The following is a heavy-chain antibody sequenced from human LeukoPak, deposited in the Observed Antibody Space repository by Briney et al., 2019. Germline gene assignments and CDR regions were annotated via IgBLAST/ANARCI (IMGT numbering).Heavy chain of an antibody. CDR3: ARDHAPAGGGLDF. CDR1: GIAVSNNH. CDR2: IYTGGIT. J-gene: IGHJ4*02. Sequence: TGGSLRLSCAASGIAVSNNHMAWVRQAPGKGLEWVSVIYTGGITYYADSVEGRFFFSRDTSRNIVYLQMNDLKVGDTALYYCARDHAPAGGGLDFWGQGTHVTVSS. D-gene: IGHD6-13*01. V-gene: IGHV3-53*01.